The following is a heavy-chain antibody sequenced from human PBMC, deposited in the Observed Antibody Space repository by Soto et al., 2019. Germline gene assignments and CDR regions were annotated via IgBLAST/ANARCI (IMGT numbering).Heavy chain of an antibody. J-gene: IGHJ6*02. D-gene: IGHD2-2*01. V-gene: IGHV3-15*07. Sequence: PGGSLRLSFAASGFTFSNAWMNWVRQAPGKGLEWVGRIKSKTDGGTTDYAAPVKGRFTISRDDSKNTLYLQMNSLKTEDTAVYYCTTSIYCSSTSCPRKYYGMDVWGQGTTVTVSS. CDR1: GFTFSNAW. CDR3: TTSIYCSSTSCPRKYYGMDV. CDR2: IKSKTDGGTT.